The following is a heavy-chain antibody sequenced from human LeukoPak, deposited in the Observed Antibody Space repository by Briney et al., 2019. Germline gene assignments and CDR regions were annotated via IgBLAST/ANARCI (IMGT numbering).Heavy chain of an antibody. CDR2: IYSGGST. CDR1: GFTASSNY. V-gene: IGHV3-53*01. Sequence: RAGGSLRLSCAASGFTASSNYMSWVRQAPRKGLEWVSVIYSGGSTYAQDSVRDRCTSSRYNSKNTLYLQMNSLTPEETAVYYCASDVSKVAVFAFDIGGQGTMVTVSS. D-gene: IGHD6-19*01. CDR3: ASDVSKVAVFAFDI. J-gene: IGHJ3*02.